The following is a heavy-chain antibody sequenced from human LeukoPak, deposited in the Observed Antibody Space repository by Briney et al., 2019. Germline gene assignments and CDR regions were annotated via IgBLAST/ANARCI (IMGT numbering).Heavy chain of an antibody. CDR3: ARAARDSGWSWFWFDP. CDR2: IYYSGST. J-gene: IGHJ5*02. CDR1: GGSISSGDYY. V-gene: IGHV4-30-4*01. Sequence: PSETLSLTCTVSGGSISSGDYYWSWIRQPPGKGLEWIGYIYYSGSTYYNPSLKSRVTISVDTSKNQFSLKLSSVTAADTAVYYCARAARDSGWSWFWFDPWGQGTLVTVSS. D-gene: IGHD6-19*01.